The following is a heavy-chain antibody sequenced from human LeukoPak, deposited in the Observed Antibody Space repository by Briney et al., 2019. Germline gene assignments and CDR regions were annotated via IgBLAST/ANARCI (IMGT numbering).Heavy chain of an antibody. Sequence: GGSLRLSRAASGFTFSKYAMRWVRQVPGKGLEWVSSITAVGGDTYYTDSVKGRFTISRDNSKNTLSLQMNNLRADDTAVYYCANPYDGVDYRHFDKWGQGTLVTVSS. D-gene: IGHD2-21*01. CDR1: GFTFSKYA. CDR3: ANPYDGVDYRHFDK. V-gene: IGHV3-23*01. CDR2: ITAVGGDT. J-gene: IGHJ4*02.